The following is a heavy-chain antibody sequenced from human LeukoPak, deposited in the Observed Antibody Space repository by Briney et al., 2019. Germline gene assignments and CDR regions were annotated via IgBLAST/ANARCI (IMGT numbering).Heavy chain of an antibody. D-gene: IGHD3-3*01. V-gene: IGHV4-34*01. CDR2: INHSGST. CDR1: GGSFSGYY. CDR3: ANFWSDDY. Sequence: PSETLSLTCAVYGGSFSGYYWSWIRQPPGKGLEWIGEINHSGSTNYNPSLKSRVTISVDTSKNQFSLKLSSVTAADTAVYYCANFWSDDYWGQGTLVTVSP. J-gene: IGHJ4*02.